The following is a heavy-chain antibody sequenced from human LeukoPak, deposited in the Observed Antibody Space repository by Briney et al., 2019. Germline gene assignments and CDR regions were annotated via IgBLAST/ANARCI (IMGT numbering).Heavy chain of an antibody. Sequence: SETLSLTCAVYGGSFSAYYWTWIRQPPGKGLEWIGEINHSGSTNYNPSLKSRVTISIDTSKNQFSLELRSVTAADTAVYYCARGEYGNQRSNNWFDPWGQGTLVTVSS. CDR3: ARGEYGNQRSNNWFDP. V-gene: IGHV4-34*01. CDR2: INHSGST. D-gene: IGHD4-11*01. J-gene: IGHJ5*02. CDR1: GGSFSAYY.